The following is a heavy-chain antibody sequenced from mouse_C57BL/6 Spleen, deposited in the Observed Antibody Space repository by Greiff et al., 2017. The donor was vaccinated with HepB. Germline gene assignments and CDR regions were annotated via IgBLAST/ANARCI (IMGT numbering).Heavy chain of an antibody. D-gene: IGHD1-1*01. V-gene: IGHV1-64*01. Sequence: QVHVKQSGAELVKPGASVKLSCKASGYTFTSYWMHWVKQRPGQGLEWIGMIHPNSGSTNYNEKFKSKATLTVDKSSSTAYMQLSSLTSEDSAVYYCAREEDYYGSSLDYWGQGTTLTVSS. CDR2: IHPNSGST. CDR3: AREEDYYGSSLDY. CDR1: GYTFTSYW. J-gene: IGHJ2*01.